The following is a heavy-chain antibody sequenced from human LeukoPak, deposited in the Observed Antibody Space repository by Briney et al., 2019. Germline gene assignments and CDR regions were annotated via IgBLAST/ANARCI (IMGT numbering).Heavy chain of an antibody. CDR1: GGSISSYD. CDR2: IYSSGST. D-gene: IGHD6-19*01. CDR3: ARQRFSSGSYTFDI. Sequence: SETLSLTCTVSGGSISSYDWSWIRQPPGKGLEWIGYIYSSGSTNYNPSLKSRVTISVDTSKNQFSLELSSVTAADTAVYYCARQRFSSGSYTFDIWGQGTMITVSS. J-gene: IGHJ3*02. V-gene: IGHV4-59*08.